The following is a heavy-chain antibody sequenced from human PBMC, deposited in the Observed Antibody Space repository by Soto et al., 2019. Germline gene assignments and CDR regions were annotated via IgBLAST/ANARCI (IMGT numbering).Heavy chain of an antibody. CDR3: ARGSSRSWYGIDY. CDR1: GFTFTSCT. D-gene: IGHD6-13*01. J-gene: IGHJ4*02. V-gene: IGHV3-30-3*01. Sequence: GGSLRLSCAASGFTFTSCTMHWVRQAPGKGLEWVAVISFDGSNQYYADSVKGRFTISRDNSKNTLYLQMNSLRAEDTAVYYCARGSSRSWYGIDYWGQGTLVTVSS. CDR2: ISFDGSNQ.